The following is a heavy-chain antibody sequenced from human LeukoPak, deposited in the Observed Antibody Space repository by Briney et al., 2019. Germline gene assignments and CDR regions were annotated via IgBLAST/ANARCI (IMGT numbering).Heavy chain of an antibody. D-gene: IGHD3-10*02. CDR1: GCTFTGFY. CDR3: GIDVLTTFGYFSAADDF. V-gene: IGHV1-2*02. J-gene: IGHJ4*02. Sequence: ASVKVSCKASGCTFTGFYMHWVRQAPGQGLEWLGWINPDSGDTNYAQRFQGRVTLTRDTSISTAYMDLSRLRSDDTAMYYCGIDVLTTFGYFSAADDFWGQGTLVTVSS. CDR2: INPDSGDT.